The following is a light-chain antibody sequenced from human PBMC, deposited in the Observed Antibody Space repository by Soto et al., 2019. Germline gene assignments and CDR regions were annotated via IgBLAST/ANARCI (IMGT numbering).Light chain of an antibody. Sequence: QSVLTQPPSASGTPGQRVTISCSGSSSNIGSNYVYWYQQLPGTAPTLLIYRNNQWPSGVPDRFSGSKSGTSASLAISGLRFEDEADYYCATWDDSLRGWVFGGGTKLTVL. CDR1: SSNIGSNY. V-gene: IGLV1-47*01. CDR2: RNN. CDR3: ATWDDSLRGWV. J-gene: IGLJ3*02.